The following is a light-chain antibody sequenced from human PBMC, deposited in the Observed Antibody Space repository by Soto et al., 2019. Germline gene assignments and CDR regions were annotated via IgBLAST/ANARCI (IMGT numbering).Light chain of an antibody. V-gene: IGKV1-39*01. Sequence: DIQMTQSPSSLSASVGDRVTITCRASQSSSSYLNWYQQKPGKAPKLLIYAASSLQSGVPSKFSGRGSGTDFTLTISSLQPEDFAAYYGQQSYSTPALTFGGGTKVEIK. CDR2: AAS. CDR1: QSSSSY. CDR3: QQSYSTPALT. J-gene: IGKJ4*01.